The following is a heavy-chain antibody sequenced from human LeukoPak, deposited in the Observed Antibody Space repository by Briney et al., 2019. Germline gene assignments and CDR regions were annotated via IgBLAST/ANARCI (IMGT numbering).Heavy chain of an antibody. CDR2: IYYSGST. CDR3: ARAHDSSGFQTL. Sequence: SETLSLTCTVSGGSISSSSYYWGWIRQPPGKGLEWIGSIYYSGSTYYNPSLKSRVTISVDTSKNQFSLKLSSVTAADTAVYYCARAHDSSGFQTLWGQGTLVTVSS. D-gene: IGHD3-22*01. V-gene: IGHV4-39*07. CDR1: GGSISSSSYY. J-gene: IGHJ4*02.